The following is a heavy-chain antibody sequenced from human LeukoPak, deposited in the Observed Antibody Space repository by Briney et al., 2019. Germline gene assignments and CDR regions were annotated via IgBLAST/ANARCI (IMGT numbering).Heavy chain of an antibody. Sequence: ASVKVSCKASGYTFTSYGISWVRQAPGQGLEWMGWISAYNGNTNYAQKLQGRVTMTTDTSTSTAYMELRSLRSDDTAVYYCARDIVVVPAVPYYGMDVWGKGTTATVSS. CDR1: GYTFTSYG. CDR3: ARDIVVVPAVPYYGMDV. CDR2: ISAYNGNT. D-gene: IGHD2-2*01. J-gene: IGHJ6*04. V-gene: IGHV1-18*04.